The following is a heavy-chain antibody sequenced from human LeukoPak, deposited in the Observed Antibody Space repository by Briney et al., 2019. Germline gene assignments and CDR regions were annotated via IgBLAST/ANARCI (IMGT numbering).Heavy chain of an antibody. CDR3: ARALGSSSNR. D-gene: IGHD6-13*01. J-gene: IGHJ4*02. V-gene: IGHV4-4*07. CDR2: IYTSGST. CDR1: GGSINNYH. Sequence: SKTLSLTCTVSGGSINNYHWNWLRQPAGKGLEWIGHIYTSGSTDYNPSLKSRVTISQDKSKDQFSLELTSLTAADTAVYYCARALGSSSNRWGQGTLVTVSS.